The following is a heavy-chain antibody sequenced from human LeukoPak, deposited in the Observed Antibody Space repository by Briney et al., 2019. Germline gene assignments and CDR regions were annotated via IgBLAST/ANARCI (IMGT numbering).Heavy chain of an antibody. D-gene: IGHD3-10*01. CDR3: ARGAGRIGSYNGMDV. J-gene: IGHJ6*02. CDR1: GYTFTAYF. V-gene: IGHV1-2*02. Sequence: ASVKVSCKASGYTFTAYFIHWVRQAPGQGLEWMGWINPNSGGAQYSQKFQGRVTMTRDTSISTAYMELRRLRLDDTAVYYCARGAGRIGSYNGMDVWGQGTTVTVSS. CDR2: INPNSGGA.